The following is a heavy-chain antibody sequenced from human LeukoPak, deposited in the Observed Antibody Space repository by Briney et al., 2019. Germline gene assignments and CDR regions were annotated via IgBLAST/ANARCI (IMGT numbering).Heavy chain of an antibody. Sequence: GGSLRLSCAASGFTFSSYWMSWVRQAPGKGLEWVSSISSSSSYIYYADSVKGRFTISRDNAKNSLYLQMNSLRAEDTAVYYCARDRRYCGGDCYSVNAFDIWGQGTMVTVSS. CDR3: ARDRRYCGGDCYSVNAFDI. V-gene: IGHV3-21*01. CDR1: GFTFSSYW. CDR2: ISSSSSYI. D-gene: IGHD2-21*02. J-gene: IGHJ3*02.